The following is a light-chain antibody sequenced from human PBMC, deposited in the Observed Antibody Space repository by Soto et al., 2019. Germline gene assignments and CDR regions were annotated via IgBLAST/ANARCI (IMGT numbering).Light chain of an antibody. J-gene: IGKJ5*01. Sequence: EIVLTQSPGTLSLSPGEIATLSFRASQSVSSNLALYQQKPGQAPRLLMYGASSRATGIPDRLSGSGSGTDFTLTIGRLEPEDFAVYYCQQYGSSPITFGQGTLLEI. CDR1: QSVSSN. CDR2: GAS. CDR3: QQYGSSPIT. V-gene: IGKV3-20*01.